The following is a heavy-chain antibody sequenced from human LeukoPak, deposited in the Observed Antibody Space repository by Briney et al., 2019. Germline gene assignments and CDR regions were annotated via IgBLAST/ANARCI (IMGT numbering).Heavy chain of an antibody. Sequence: SETLSLTCTVSGGSISSYYWSWIRQPPGKGLEWIGYIYYSGSTNYNPSLKSRVTMSVDTSKNQFSLKLRSVTAADTAIYYCARDGGVVVPTAPAAFDIWGQGTMVTVSS. CDR3: ARDGGVVVPTAPAAFDI. CDR1: GGSISSYY. CDR2: IYYSGST. V-gene: IGHV4-59*12. D-gene: IGHD2-2*01. J-gene: IGHJ3*02.